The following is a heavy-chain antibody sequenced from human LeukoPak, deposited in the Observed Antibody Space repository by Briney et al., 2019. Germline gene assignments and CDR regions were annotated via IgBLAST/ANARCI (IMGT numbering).Heavy chain of an antibody. CDR1: GFTFSTYD. D-gene: IGHD2-15*01. CDR3: ARGGTPHWYFDL. Sequence: GGSLRLSCAASGFTFSTYDMHWVRQASGKGLEWVSAIVISGDRYYPGSVKGRCTISRENATNSSYLRMNSLTAGDTAVYYCARGGTPHWYFDLCGRGTLVTVSS. V-gene: IGHV3-13*05. CDR2: IVISGDR. J-gene: IGHJ2*01.